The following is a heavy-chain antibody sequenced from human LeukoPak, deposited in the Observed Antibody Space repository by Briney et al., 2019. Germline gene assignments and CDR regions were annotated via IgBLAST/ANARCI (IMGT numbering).Heavy chain of an antibody. CDR3: AREGWDQRDTAAFDH. D-gene: IGHD6-19*01. CDR2: INPNSGDR. CDR1: GYTFTSYY. V-gene: IGHV1-2*02. Sequence: GASVKVSCKASGYTFTSYYMHWARQAPGQGLEWMGWINPNSGDRNSAQKFQGRVTMTRDTSISTLYMELSSLGPDDTAVYYCAREGWDQRDTAAFDHWGQGTLVTVSS. J-gene: IGHJ4*02.